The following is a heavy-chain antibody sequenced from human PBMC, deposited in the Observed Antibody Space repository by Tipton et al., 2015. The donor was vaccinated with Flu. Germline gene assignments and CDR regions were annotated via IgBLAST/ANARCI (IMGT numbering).Heavy chain of an antibody. D-gene: IGHD3-9*01. V-gene: IGHV4-59*01. CDR3: ARDRKEILTGSPRYYYGMDV. CDR1: GGSISSYY. CDR2: IYYSGST. Sequence: TLSLTCTVSGGSISSYYWSWIRQPPGKGLEWIGYIYYSGSTNYNPSLKSRVTISVDTSKNQFSPKLSSVTAADTAVYYCARDRKEILTGSPRYYYGMDVWGQGTTVTVSS. J-gene: IGHJ6*02.